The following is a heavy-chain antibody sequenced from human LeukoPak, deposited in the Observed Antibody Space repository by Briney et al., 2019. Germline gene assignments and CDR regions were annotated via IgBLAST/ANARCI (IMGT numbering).Heavy chain of an antibody. CDR2: IYHSGST. V-gene: IGHV4-4*02. CDR3: ARDRRQYSYGPPAAYYYYYGMDV. D-gene: IGHD5-18*01. J-gene: IGHJ6*02. CDR1: GGSISSSNW. Sequence: SETLSLTCAVSGGSISSSNWWSWVRQPPGKGLEWIGEIYHSGSTNYNPSLKSRVTISVDKSKNQFSLKLSSVTAADTAVYYCARDRRQYSYGPPAAYYYYYGMDVWGQGTTVTVSS.